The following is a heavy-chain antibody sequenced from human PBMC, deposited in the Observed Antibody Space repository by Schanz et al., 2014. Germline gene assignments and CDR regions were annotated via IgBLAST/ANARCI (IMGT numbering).Heavy chain of an antibody. Sequence: EVQLVESGGGLVQPGGSLRLSCVASGFTFSCCAMSWVRLAPGRGLEWVSTISGSGAHTYHADSVRGRFTISRDNSKNILYLQMNSLRAEDTAVYYCARDKGGLIPFDYWGQGTLVAVSS. CDR2: ISGSGAHT. CDR3: ARDKGGLIPFDY. CDR1: GFTFSCCA. V-gene: IGHV3-23*04. J-gene: IGHJ4*02. D-gene: IGHD2-15*01.